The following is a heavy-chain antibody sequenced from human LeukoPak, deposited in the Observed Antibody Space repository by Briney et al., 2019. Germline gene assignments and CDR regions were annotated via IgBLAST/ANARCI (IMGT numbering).Heavy chain of an antibody. CDR3: TTGLLTTRRVGVD. Sequence: PGGSLRLSCAAYGFTFSNAWMSWVRQAPGKGLEWVGRIKSKTDGGTTDYAAPVKGRFTISRDDSKNTLYLQMNSLKTEDTAVYYCTTGLLTTRRVGVDWGQGTLVTVSS. V-gene: IGHV3-15*01. J-gene: IGHJ4*02. CDR2: IKSKTDGGTT. D-gene: IGHD3-22*01. CDR1: GFTFSNAW.